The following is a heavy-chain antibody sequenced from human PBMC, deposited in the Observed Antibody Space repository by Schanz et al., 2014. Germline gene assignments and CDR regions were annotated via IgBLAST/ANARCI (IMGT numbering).Heavy chain of an antibody. Sequence: EVQLVESGGGLVKPGGSLRLSCVASGFIFSSYNMNWVRQSPGKGLEWVSFLSSDSRHVYYVESAKGRFTISRDNAKNSLYLQMDSLRGDDTAVYYCARDGIVATTDFEYWGQGVLVTVSS. CDR1: GFIFSSYN. J-gene: IGHJ4*02. V-gene: IGHV3-21*06. CDR2: LSSDSRHV. CDR3: ARDGIVATTDFEY. D-gene: IGHD5-12*01.